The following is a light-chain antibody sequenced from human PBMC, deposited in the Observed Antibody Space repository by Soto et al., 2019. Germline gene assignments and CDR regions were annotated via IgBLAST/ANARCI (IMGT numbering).Light chain of an antibody. CDR3: QHYGSTRT. J-gene: IGKJ1*01. Sequence: EIVLTQSPGTLSLFPGERATLSCRASQSVSSNDLAWYQQKPGQAPRLLIYGASSRATGIPDRFSGSGSEIDFTLTISRLEPEDFAVYYCQHYGSTRTFGQGTRVEV. CDR2: GAS. CDR1: QSVSSND. V-gene: IGKV3-20*01.